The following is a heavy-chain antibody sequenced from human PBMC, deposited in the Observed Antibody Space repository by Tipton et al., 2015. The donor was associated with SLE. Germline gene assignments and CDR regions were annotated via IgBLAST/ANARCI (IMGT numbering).Heavy chain of an antibody. CDR1: GYSISSGYY. J-gene: IGHJ4*02. Sequence: GLVKPSETLSLTCAVSGYSISSGYYWGWIRQPPGKGLEWIGSISHRGNTYYNPSLKSRVSMSLDTSKNQVFLRLSSVTAADTAVYYCARHDYDSNGYYQHYFDYWGQGTLVTVSS. CDR2: ISHRGNT. D-gene: IGHD3-22*01. V-gene: IGHV4-38-2*01. CDR3: ARHDYDSNGYYQHYFDY.